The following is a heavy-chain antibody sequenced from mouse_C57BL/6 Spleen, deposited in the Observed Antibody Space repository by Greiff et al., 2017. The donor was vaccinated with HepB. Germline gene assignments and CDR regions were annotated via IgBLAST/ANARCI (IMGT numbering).Heavy chain of an antibody. CDR3: ARHDVPWAYGREVAMDY. Sequence: VKLQESGPGLVAPSQSLSITCTVSGFSLTSYGVHWVRQPPGKGLEWLVVIWSDGSTTYNSALKSRLSISKDNSKSQVFLKMNSLQTDDTAMYYCARHDVPWAYGREVAMDYWGQGTSVTVSS. CDR1: GFSLTSYG. CDR2: IWSDGST. J-gene: IGHJ4*01. V-gene: IGHV2-6-1*01. D-gene: IGHD1-1*01.